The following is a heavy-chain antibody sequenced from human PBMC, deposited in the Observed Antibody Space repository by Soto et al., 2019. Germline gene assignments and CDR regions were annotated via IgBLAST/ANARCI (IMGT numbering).Heavy chain of an antibody. D-gene: IGHD2-2*01. CDR3: AKDRVGDCPDNSCYFGADY. Sequence: PGGSLRLSCVGSGFTFSSYGMHWVRQAPGKGLECVAVISDTGSSHYYAASVEGLFTISRENSKNTLSLHMDRLRVEDTAVYYCAKDRVGDCPDNSCYFGADYWGQGTPVTVSS. J-gene: IGHJ4*02. CDR2: ISDTGSSH. V-gene: IGHV3-30*18. CDR1: GFTFSSYG.